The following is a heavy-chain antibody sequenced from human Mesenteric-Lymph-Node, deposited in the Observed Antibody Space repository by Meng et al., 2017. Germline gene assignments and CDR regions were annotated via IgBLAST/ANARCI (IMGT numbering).Heavy chain of an antibody. CDR1: GGTFSSYA. CDR2: SIPILGIA. D-gene: IGHD6-13*01. Sequence: SVKVSCKASGGTFSSYAISWVRQAPGQGLEWMGRSIPILGIANYAQKFQGRVTMTRNTSISTAYMELSSLRSEDTAVYYCARMEYSSSWYAPVGFYYYGMDVWGQGTTVTVSS. J-gene: IGHJ6*02. V-gene: IGHV1-69*04. CDR3: ARMEYSSSWYAPVGFYYYGMDV.